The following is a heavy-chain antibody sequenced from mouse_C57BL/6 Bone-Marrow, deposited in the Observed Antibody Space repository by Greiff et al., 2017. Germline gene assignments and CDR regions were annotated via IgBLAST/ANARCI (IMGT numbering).Heavy chain of an antibody. J-gene: IGHJ3*01. CDR2: ILPGSGST. CDR1: GYTFTGYW. D-gene: IGHD2-5*01. Sequence: VMLVESGAELTKPGASVKLSCKASGYTFTGYWIEWVKQRPGHGLEWIGEILPGSGSTNYNEKFKGKATFTADKSSNTAYMQLSSLTTEDSAIFYCASCRYINSSWFAYWGQGTLVTVSA. V-gene: IGHV1-9*01. CDR3: ASCRYINSSWFAY.